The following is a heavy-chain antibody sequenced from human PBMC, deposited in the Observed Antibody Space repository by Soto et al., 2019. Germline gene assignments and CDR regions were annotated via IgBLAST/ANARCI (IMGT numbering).Heavy chain of an antibody. CDR3: ARHMTKRGYSYGPAITYFDY. CDR2: IYYSGST. D-gene: IGHD5-18*01. Sequence: QLQLQESGPGLVKPSETLSLTCTVSGGSISSSSYYWGWIRQPPGKGLEWIGSIYYSGSTYYNPSLKSRVNISVDTSKNQFALKLSSVTAADTAVYYCARHMTKRGYSYGPAITYFDYWGQGTLVTVSS. V-gene: IGHV4-39*01. J-gene: IGHJ4*02. CDR1: GGSISSSSYY.